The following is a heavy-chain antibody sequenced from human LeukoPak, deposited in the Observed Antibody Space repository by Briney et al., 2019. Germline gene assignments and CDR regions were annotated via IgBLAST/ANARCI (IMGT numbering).Heavy chain of an antibody. Sequence: PSETLSLTCAVCGGSFSGYYWSWIRQPPGKGLEWIGEINHSGSTNYNPSLKSRVTISVDTSKNQFSLKLSSVTAADTAVYYCARGRTGYNNPFVDYWGQGTLVTASS. CDR1: GGSFSGYY. CDR2: INHSGST. V-gene: IGHV4-34*01. J-gene: IGHJ4*02. CDR3: ARGRTGYNNPFVDY. D-gene: IGHD5-24*01.